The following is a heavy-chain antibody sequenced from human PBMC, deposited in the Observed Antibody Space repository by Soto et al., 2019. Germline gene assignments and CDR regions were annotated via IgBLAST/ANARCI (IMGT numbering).Heavy chain of an antibody. CDR2: LHHGGST. CDR3: ARHSLTMIVVPIGWFDP. V-gene: IGHV4-4*02. J-gene: IGHJ5*02. D-gene: IGHD3-22*01. Sequence: EILSLTCDVSRYSINNNNWWSWVRQPPVGGLEWIGELHHGGSTNYNPSLKSRVTISVDTSKNQFSLKLSSVTAADTAVYYCARHSLTMIVVPIGWFDPWGQGTLVTVSS. CDR1: RYSINNNNW.